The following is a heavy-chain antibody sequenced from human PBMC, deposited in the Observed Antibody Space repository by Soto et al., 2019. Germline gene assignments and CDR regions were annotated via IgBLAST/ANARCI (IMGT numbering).Heavy chain of an antibody. CDR1: GGTFTTHT. CDR3: ARVSLRGHLLGNFDY. D-gene: IGHD3-10*01. CDR2: IIPIFGTT. V-gene: IGHV1-69*01. Sequence: QVQLVQSGAEVKKPGSSVKVSCKASGGTFTTHTISWVRQAPGQGLEWMGGIIPIFGTTNYAQNFQGRVTITAADSTSTAYMELSSLISEDTAVYYWARVSLRGHLLGNFDYWGQGTMVTVSS. J-gene: IGHJ4*03.